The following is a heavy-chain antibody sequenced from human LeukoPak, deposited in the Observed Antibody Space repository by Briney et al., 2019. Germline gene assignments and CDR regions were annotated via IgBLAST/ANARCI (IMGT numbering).Heavy chain of an antibody. CDR2: ISAYNGNT. D-gene: IGHD3-10*01. CDR3: ARDDGFYGSGSYPSDY. CDR1: GYTFTSYG. Sequence: GASVKVSCKASGYTFTSYGISWVRQAPGQGLEWMGWISAYNGNTNYAQKLQGRVTMTTDTSTSTAYMELRSLRSDDTVVYYCARDDGFYGSGSYPSDYWGQGTLVTVSS. V-gene: IGHV1-18*04. J-gene: IGHJ4*02.